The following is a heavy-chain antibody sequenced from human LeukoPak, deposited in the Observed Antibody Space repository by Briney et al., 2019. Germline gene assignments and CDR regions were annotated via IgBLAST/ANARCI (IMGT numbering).Heavy chain of an antibody. Sequence: APVKVSCKASGYTFTGYYMHWVRQAPGQGLEWMGWISAYNGNTNYAQKLQGRVTMTTDTSTSTAYMELRSLRSDDTAVYYCARAVITRYYYYYYMDVWGKGTTVTVSS. CDR1: GYTFTGYY. J-gene: IGHJ6*03. D-gene: IGHD3-22*01. V-gene: IGHV1-18*04. CDR3: ARAVITRYYYYYYMDV. CDR2: ISAYNGNT.